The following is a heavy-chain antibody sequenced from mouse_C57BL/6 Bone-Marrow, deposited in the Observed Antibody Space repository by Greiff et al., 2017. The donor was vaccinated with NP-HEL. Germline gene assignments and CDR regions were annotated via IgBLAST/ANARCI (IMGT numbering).Heavy chain of an antibody. Sequence: VQLQQSGAELARPGASVKMSCKASGYTFTSYTMHWVKQRPGQGLEWIGYINPSSGSTKYNQKFKDKATLTADKSSSTAYMQLSSLTSEDSAVYYCARWDYERYFDYWGQGTTLTVSS. V-gene: IGHV1-4*01. D-gene: IGHD1-1*01. CDR2: INPSSGST. CDR3: ARWDYERYFDY. CDR1: GYTFTSYT. J-gene: IGHJ2*01.